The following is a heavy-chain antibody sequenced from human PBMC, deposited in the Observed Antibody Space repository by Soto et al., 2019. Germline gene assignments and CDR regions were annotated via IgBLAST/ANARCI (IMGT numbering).Heavy chain of an antibody. CDR1: GFTFSNAW. V-gene: IGHV3-15*01. Sequence: PGGSLRLSCAASGFTFSNAWMSWVRQAPGKGLEWVGRIKSKTDGETTDYAAPVKGRFTISRDDTKNTLYLQMNSLKTEETAVYYCTTDLDLFPPVTYYYDSSGDVYCGQGTLVSVSS. J-gene: IGHJ4*02. CDR2: IKSKTDGETT. D-gene: IGHD3-22*01. CDR3: TTDLDLFPPVTYYYDSSGDVY.